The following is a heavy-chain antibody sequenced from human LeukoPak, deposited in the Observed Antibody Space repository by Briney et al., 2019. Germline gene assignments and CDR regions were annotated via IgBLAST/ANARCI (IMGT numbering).Heavy chain of an antibody. CDR3: ARDPVAGTGTDT. D-gene: IGHD6-13*01. CDR1: GDSITNINYY. V-gene: IGHV4-39*07. CDR2: VYYTAAT. J-gene: IGHJ5*02. Sequence: SETLSLTCSVSGDSITNINYYWGWIRQPPGKGLEWIATVYYTAATYSNPSLKSRVTISVDSSKNEVSLKVTSVTAADTAVYYCARDPVAGTGTDTWGQGTLVTVSS.